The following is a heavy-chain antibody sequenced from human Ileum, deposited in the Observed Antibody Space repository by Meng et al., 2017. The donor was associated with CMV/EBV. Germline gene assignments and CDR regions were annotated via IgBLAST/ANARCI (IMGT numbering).Heavy chain of an antibody. D-gene: IGHD5-24*01. V-gene: IGHV4-34*01. CDR1: GGSFSGYY. CDR2: INHSGST. Sequence: VQLQRWGAGLLKPSETLSLTCAVYGGSFSGYYWSWIRQPPGKGLEWIGEINHSGSTNYNPSLKSRVTISVDTSKNQSSLKLSSVTAADTAVYYCARVPRRLTIRGYFDYWGQGTLVTVSS. J-gene: IGHJ4*02. CDR3: ARVPRRLTIRGYFDY.